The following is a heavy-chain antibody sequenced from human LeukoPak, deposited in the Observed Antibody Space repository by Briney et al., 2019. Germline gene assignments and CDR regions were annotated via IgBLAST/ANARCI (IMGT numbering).Heavy chain of an antibody. J-gene: IGHJ6*01. CDR1: GFAFNNYV. V-gene: IGHV3-23*01. CDR2: IRDGGGST. CDR3: AKDSTVSGSYYGMDV. D-gene: IGHD3-3*01. Sequence: GGSLRLSCAASGFAFNNYVMTWVRQAPGKGLEWVSSIRDGGGSTYYTDCVKGRFTISRDNSKNTLYLQMNSLRAEDTALYYCAKDSTVSGSYYGMDVWGQGTTVTVSS.